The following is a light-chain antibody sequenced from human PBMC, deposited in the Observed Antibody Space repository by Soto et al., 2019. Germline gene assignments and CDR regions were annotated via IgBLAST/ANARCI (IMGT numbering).Light chain of an antibody. V-gene: IGKV3-20*01. J-gene: IGKJ1*01. Sequence: EVVLTQSPVTLSLSPGERATLSCRASQSFRGLLAWYQQKPGQAPRLLIHGASTRATGIADRFSGSGSGTDFTLTISRLEPEDSAVYYCQQYGTSPRTFGQGTKVEIK. CDR3: QQYGTSPRT. CDR1: QSFRGL. CDR2: GAS.